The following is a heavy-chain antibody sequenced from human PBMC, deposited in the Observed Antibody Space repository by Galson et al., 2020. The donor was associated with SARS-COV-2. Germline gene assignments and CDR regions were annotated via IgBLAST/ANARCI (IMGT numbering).Heavy chain of an antibody. D-gene: IGHD3-3*01. Sequence: GGSLRLSCAASGFTFSSYAMSWVRQAPGKGLEWVSAISGNGGATYYAGSVKGRFTISRDNSKNTLYVQMHSLRLEDTAVYYCTKGDFWSGYYYAMDVWGHGTTVTVSS. V-gene: IGHV3-23*01. CDR3: TKGDFWSGYYYAMDV. J-gene: IGHJ6*02. CDR2: ISGNGGAT. CDR1: GFTFSSYA.